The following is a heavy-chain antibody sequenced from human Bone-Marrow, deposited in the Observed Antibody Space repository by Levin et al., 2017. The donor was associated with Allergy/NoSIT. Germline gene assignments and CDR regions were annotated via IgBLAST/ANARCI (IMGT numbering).Heavy chain of an antibody. V-gene: IGHV3-49*04. Sequence: GESLKISCTASGFTFGDYAMSWVRQAPGKGLEWVGFIRSKAYGGTTEYAASVKGRFTISRDDSKSIAYLQMNSLKTEDTAVYYCTRDALGGHLGELSLDPTVWGQGTLVTVSS. CDR2: IRSKAYGGTT. CDR1: GFTFGDYA. CDR3: TRDALGGHLGELSLDPTV. J-gene: IGHJ4*02. D-gene: IGHD3-16*02.